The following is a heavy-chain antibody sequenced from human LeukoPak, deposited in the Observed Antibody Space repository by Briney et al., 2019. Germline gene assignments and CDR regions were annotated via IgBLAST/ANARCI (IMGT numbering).Heavy chain of an antibody. CDR3: ASITFGGVLDY. J-gene: IGHJ4*02. Sequence: SETLSLTCTVSGGSISTYYWSWIRQPAGKGLEWIGRISSSGSTNYNPSLKSRVTISVDTSKKQFSLNLSSVTAADTAVYYCASITFGGVLDYWGQGTLVTVSS. CDR1: GGSISTYY. V-gene: IGHV4-4*07. CDR2: ISSSGST. D-gene: IGHD3-16*01.